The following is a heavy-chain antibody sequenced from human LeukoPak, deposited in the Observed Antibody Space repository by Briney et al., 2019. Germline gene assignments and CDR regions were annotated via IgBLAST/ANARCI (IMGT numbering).Heavy chain of an antibody. CDR1: GGTFSIYA. CDR3: ARERNKWLSKRVYSFDP. J-gene: IGHJ5*02. D-gene: IGHD3-22*01. Sequence: SVKVSFKASGGTFSIYAISWVRQAPGQGLEWMGGIIPIFGTANYAQKFQGRVTITADESTSTAYMELSSLRSEDTAVCYCARERNKWLSKRVYSFDPWGQGTLVTVSS. V-gene: IGHV1-69*13. CDR2: IIPIFGTA.